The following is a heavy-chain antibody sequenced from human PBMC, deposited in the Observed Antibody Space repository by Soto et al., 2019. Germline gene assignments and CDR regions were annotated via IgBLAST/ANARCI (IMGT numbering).Heavy chain of an antibody. V-gene: IGHV1-18*01. J-gene: IGHJ4*02. CDR2: VIAYNGNT. Sequence: ASVKVSCKASGYTFTSYGISWVRQAPGQGLEWMGWVIAYNGNTDYAQKFQCRVTMTADTSTSTAYMEQRSLRYDDTAMYYCVRSGYSGYDYYWGQGPRVPFSS. D-gene: IGHD5-12*01. CDR3: VRSGYSGYDYY. CDR1: GYTFTSYG.